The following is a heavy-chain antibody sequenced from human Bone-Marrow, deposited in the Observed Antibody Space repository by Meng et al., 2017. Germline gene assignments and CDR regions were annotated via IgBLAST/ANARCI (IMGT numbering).Heavy chain of an antibody. CDR1: GWSFSDYY. J-gene: IGHJ4*02. Sequence: QGPLPQGCAGLLKPSETLSLTCVVSGWSFSDYYWSWIRQPPGKGLEWIGEINHSGSTNYNPSLESRATISVDTTQNNLSLKLSSVTAADSAVYYCARGPTTMAHDFDYWGQGTLVTVSS. D-gene: IGHD4-11*01. CDR3: ARGPTTMAHDFDY. CDR2: INHSGST. V-gene: IGHV4-34*01.